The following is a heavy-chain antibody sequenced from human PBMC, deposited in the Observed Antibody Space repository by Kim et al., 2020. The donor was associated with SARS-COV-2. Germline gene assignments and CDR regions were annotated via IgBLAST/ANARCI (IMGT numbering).Heavy chain of an antibody. D-gene: IGHD3-22*01. V-gene: IGHV4-34*01. CDR1: GGSFSGYY. CDR3: ARVPNTYYYDSSGYYYYYYGMDV. CDR2: INHSGST. J-gene: IGHJ6*02. Sequence: SETLSLTCAVYGGSFSGYYWSWIRQPPGKGLEWIGEINHSGSTNYNPSLKSRVTISVDTSKNQFSLKLSSVTAADTAVYYCARVPNTYYYDSSGYYYYYYGMDVWGQGTTVTVSS.